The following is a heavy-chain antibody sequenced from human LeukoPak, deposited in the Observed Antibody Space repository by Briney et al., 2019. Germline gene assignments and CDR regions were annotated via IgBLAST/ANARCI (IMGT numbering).Heavy chain of an antibody. V-gene: IGHV4-30-2*01. Sequence: PSETLSLTCAVSGGSISSGGYSWSWIRQPPGKGLEWIGYIYHSGSTYYNPSLKSRVTISVDRSKNQFSLKLSSVTAADTAVYYCARLDSYYYGSGSYSDAFDIWGQGTMVTVSS. J-gene: IGHJ3*02. CDR1: GGSISSGGYS. CDR2: IYHSGST. CDR3: ARLDSYYYGSGSYSDAFDI. D-gene: IGHD3-10*01.